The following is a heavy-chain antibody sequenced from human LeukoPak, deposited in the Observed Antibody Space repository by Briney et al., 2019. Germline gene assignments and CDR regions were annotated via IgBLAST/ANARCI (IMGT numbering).Heavy chain of an antibody. CDR3: ARVKWSRYFDL. CDR2: IYYSGYT. CDR1: GGSISSSSYY. Sequence: NPSETLSLTCTVSGGSISSSSYYWGWIRQPPGKGLEWIGSIYYSGYTYYNPSLKSRVTISVDTSKNQFSLKLSSVTAADTAVYYCARVKWSRYFDLWGRGTLVTVSS. V-gene: IGHV4-39*07. J-gene: IGHJ2*01. D-gene: IGHD2-15*01.